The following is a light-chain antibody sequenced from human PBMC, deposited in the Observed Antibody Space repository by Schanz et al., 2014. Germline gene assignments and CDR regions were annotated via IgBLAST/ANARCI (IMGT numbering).Light chain of an antibody. V-gene: IGLV1-40*01. Sequence: QSVLTQPPSVSGAPGQTVSISCTGSSSNIGTTYDVQWYQHVPGTAPKLLIYRNANRPSGVPDRFSGSKSGTSASLAITGLQAEDEADYYCQSFDNNLSSWVFG. CDR1: SSNIGTTYD. CDR2: RNA. CDR3: QSFDNNLSSWV. J-gene: IGLJ3*02.